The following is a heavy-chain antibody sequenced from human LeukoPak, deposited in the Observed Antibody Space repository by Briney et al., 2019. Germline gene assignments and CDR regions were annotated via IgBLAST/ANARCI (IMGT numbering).Heavy chain of an antibody. D-gene: IGHD6-19*01. V-gene: IGHV4-59*01. CDR2: IYYSGTT. Sequence: SETLSLTCTVSGGSISSYYWSWIRQPPGKGLEWIGYIYYSGTTNYNPSLKSRVTISVDTSKSQFSLKLNSVTAADTAVYYCARSGGYSSPQNYWGQGTLVTVSS. CDR1: GGSISSYY. J-gene: IGHJ4*02. CDR3: ARSGGYSSPQNY.